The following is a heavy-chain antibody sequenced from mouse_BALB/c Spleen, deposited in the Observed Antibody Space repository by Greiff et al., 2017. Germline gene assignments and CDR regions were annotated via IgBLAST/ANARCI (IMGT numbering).Heavy chain of an antibody. CDR1: GYAFSSYW. Sequence: QVQLKESGAELVRPGSSVKISCKASGYAFSSYWMNWVKQRPGQGLEWIGQIYPGDGDTNYNGKFKGKATLTADKSSSTAYMQLSSLTSEDSAVYYCARTGDGTGGFAYWGQGTLVTVSA. CDR3: ARTGDGTGGFAY. J-gene: IGHJ3*01. CDR2: IYPGDGDT. V-gene: IGHV1-80*01. D-gene: IGHD2-1*01.